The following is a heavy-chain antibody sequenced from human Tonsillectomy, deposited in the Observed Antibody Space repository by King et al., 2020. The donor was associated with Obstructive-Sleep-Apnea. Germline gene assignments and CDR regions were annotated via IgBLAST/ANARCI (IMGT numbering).Heavy chain of an antibody. CDR2: IYYSGRT. Sequence: LQLQESGPGLVKPSETLSLTCTVSGDSVSRDSYYWGWIRQPPGKGLEWVGSIYYSGRTYYNPSYKIRITISMDTPKNQFSLRRSSVAAADTAVYYCGVRYFKFISQTYSGMDVWGQGTTVTVSS. D-gene: IGHD3-9*01. CDR1: GDSVSRDSYY. CDR3: GVRYFKFISQTYSGMDV. J-gene: IGHJ6*02. V-gene: IGHV4-39*01.